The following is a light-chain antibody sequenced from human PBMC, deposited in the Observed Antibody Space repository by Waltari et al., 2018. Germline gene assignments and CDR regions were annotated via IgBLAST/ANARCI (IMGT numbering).Light chain of an antibody. CDR1: QTISSY. CDR3: QQHNSHPPT. J-gene: IGKJ1*01. Sequence: DIQMTQSPSSLSASVGDRVTITCRASQTISSYLAWYQQKPGKVPKLLIYAASSVESGVPSRFSGSGSGTEFTLTISSLQPEDFATYYCQQHNSHPPTFGQGTKVEIK. V-gene: IGKV1-17*03. CDR2: AAS.